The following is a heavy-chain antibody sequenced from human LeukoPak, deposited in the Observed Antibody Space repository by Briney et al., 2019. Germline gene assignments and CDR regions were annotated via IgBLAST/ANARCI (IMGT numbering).Heavy chain of an antibody. J-gene: IGHJ4*02. D-gene: IGHD1-26*01. V-gene: IGHV4-30-2*01. CDR1: GGSISSGGYS. Sequence: SETLSLTCAVSGGSISSGGYSWSWIRQPPGKGLEWIGYIYHSGSTCYNPSLKSRVTISVDRSKNQFSLKLSSVTAADTAVYYCARVEWELLVFDYWGQGTLVTVSS. CDR2: IYHSGST. CDR3: ARVEWELLVFDY.